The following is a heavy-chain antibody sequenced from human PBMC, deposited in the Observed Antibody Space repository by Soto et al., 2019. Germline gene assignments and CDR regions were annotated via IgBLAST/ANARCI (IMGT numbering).Heavy chain of an antibody. V-gene: IGHV4-38-2*01. CDR3: ARTFDYYGMDV. CDR1: GYSIASCYY. Sequence: SETLSRTCSVSGYSIASCYYWACIRQSPGKGLEWIGSIYHAGSVYYNPSLNSRVAVSLDTSKNHFSLKLTSVTAADTAVYYCARTFDYYGMDVWGQGTTVTVSS. CDR2: IYHAGSV. J-gene: IGHJ6*02.